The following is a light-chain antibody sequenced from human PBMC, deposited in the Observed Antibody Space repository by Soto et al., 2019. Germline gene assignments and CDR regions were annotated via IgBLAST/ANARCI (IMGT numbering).Light chain of an antibody. J-gene: IGKJ4*01. CDR3: QQRSNWPLLT. Sequence: EIVVTQYPATLSLSPGEKATFSCRASQSVSNCLAWYQQKPGQAPRLLIYDASNRATGIPARFSGSESGTDFTLTISSLEPEDFAVYYCQQRSNWPLLTFGGGTKVDIK. CDR2: DAS. CDR1: QSVSNC. V-gene: IGKV3-11*01.